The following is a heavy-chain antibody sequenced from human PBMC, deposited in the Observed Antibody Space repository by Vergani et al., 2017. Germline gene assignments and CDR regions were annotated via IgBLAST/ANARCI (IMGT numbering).Heavy chain of an antibody. D-gene: IGHD2-2*01. CDR1: GGSISSYY. CDR2: IYYSGST. V-gene: IGHV4-59*12. J-gene: IGHJ6*02. Sequence: QVQLQESGPGLVKPSETLSLTCTVSGGSISSYYWSWIRQPPGKGLEWIGYIYYSGSTNYNPSLKSRVTISVDTSKNQLSLKLSSVTAADTAVYYCAREGRRGYCSSTSCYHYYYGMDVWGQGTTVTVSS. CDR3: AREGRRGYCSSTSCYHYYYGMDV.